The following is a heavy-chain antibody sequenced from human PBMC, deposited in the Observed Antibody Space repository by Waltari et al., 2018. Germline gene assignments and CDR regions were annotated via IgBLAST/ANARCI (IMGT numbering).Heavy chain of an antibody. V-gene: IGHV4-59*01. CDR3: ARDRRSTGDFDY. D-gene: IGHD7-27*01. J-gene: IGHJ4*02. CDR2: IYGSVNT. CDR1: AVSITNYS. Sequence: QVHLQESGPGLVKPSETMSLTCPVPAVSITNYSWIWIRQPPGTGLEWIGYIYGSVNTFYNPSLDSRVTISVDTSKNQLSLRLSSVTAADTTVYYCARDRRSTGDFDYWGQGTLVTVSS.